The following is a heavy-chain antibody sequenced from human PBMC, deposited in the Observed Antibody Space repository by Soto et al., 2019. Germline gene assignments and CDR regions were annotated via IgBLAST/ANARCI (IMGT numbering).Heavy chain of an antibody. D-gene: IGHD2-21*02. CDR2: ISGSGGST. V-gene: IGHV3-23*01. Sequence: GSLRLSCAASGFTFSSYAMSWVRQAPGKGLEWVSAISGSGGSTYYADSVKGRFTISRDNSKNTLYLQMNSLRAEDTAVYYCAKGLAYCGGDCPSYYGMDVWGQGTTVTVSS. J-gene: IGHJ6*02. CDR3: AKGLAYCGGDCPSYYGMDV. CDR1: GFTFSSYA.